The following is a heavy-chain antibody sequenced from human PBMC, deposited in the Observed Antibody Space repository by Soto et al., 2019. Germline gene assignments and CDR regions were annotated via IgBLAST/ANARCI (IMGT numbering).Heavy chain of an antibody. V-gene: IGHV3-7*01. CDR3: VTAVAGRGGFDY. CDR2: IKQDGTET. D-gene: IGHD6-19*01. Sequence: EVQLVESGGTLVQPGGSLRLSCAVSGFTFSSYWMSWVRRAPGQGLEWLANIKQDGTETYYVDSVKGRFTIYRDNAENSLYLQLTSLRDEDTAVYYCVTAVAGRGGFDYWGQGTLDTCSS. J-gene: IGHJ4*02. CDR1: GFTFSSYW.